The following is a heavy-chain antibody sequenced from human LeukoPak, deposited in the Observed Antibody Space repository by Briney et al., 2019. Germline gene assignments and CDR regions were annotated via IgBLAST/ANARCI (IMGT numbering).Heavy chain of an antibody. CDR1: GFTFSSYA. CDR3: AKDVDPSIAAAGPYDY. Sequence: GGSLRLSCAASGFTFSSYAMSWVRQAPGKGLEWVSAISGSGGSTYYADSVKGRFTISRDNSKNTLYLQMNSLRAEDTAVYYCAKDVDPSIAAAGPYDYWGQGTLVNVSS. V-gene: IGHV3-23*01. J-gene: IGHJ4*02. D-gene: IGHD6-13*01. CDR2: ISGSGGST.